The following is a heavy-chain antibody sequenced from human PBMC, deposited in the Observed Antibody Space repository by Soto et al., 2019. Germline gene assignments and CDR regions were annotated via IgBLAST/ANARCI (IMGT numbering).Heavy chain of an antibody. J-gene: IGHJ4*02. CDR1: GYTFTSYG. CDR2: ISAYNGNT. V-gene: IGHV1-18*01. CDR3: ASYYYDSSGYPYFDY. D-gene: IGHD3-22*01. Sequence: QVQLVQSGAEVKKPGASVKVSCKASGYTFTSYGISWVRQAPGQGLEWMGWISAYNGNTNYAQKLQGRVTMTTDTSTRPGYMQLRSLRSDDTAVHYCASYYYDSSGYPYFDYWGEGTLVTVSS.